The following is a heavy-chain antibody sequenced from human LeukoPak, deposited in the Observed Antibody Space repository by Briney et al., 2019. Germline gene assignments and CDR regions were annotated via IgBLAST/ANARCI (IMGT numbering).Heavy chain of an antibody. CDR2: ISSSSSTI. Sequence: PGGSLRLSCAASGFTFSSYSMNWVRQAPGKGLEWVSYISSSSSTIYYADSVKGRFTISRDNAKNSLYLQMNSLRAEDTALYYCAKDNEGSTGAYYYYGMDVWGQGTTVTVSS. D-gene: IGHD7-27*01. V-gene: IGHV3-48*04. CDR1: GFTFSSYS. CDR3: AKDNEGSTGAYYYYGMDV. J-gene: IGHJ6*02.